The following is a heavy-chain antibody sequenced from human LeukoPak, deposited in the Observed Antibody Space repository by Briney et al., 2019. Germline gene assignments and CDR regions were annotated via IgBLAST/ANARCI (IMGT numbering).Heavy chain of an antibody. D-gene: IGHD2-15*01. V-gene: IGHV3-74*01. CDR1: GLAFSAYK. J-gene: IGHJ4*02. Sequence: GGSPRLSCAASGLAFSAYKMHWVRQAPRKGLVWVSRISTDGYTTNYADFVQGRFTASRDNTKNTWSLEMNSLRAEDTAVYYCVVGGSPGYWGQGTLVTVSS. CDR3: VVGGSPGY. CDR2: ISTDGYTT.